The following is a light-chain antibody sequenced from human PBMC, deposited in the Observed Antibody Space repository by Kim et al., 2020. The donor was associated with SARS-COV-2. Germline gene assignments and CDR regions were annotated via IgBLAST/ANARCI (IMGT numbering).Light chain of an antibody. CDR2: GKN. CDR3: NCRDDSGDHLVV. V-gene: IGLV3-19*01. Sequence: SSELTQEPAVSVALGQTVRITCQGDSLRSYLASWYQQKPGQAPLIVIYGKNNRPSGIPDRFSGSTSGDTASLTISGAQAEDEAIYYCNCRDDSGDHLVVFGGGTQLTFL. CDR1: SLRSYL. J-gene: IGLJ3*02.